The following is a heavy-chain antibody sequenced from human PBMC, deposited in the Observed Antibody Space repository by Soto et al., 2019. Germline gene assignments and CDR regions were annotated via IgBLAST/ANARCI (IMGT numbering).Heavy chain of an antibody. D-gene: IGHD6-13*01. V-gene: IGHV3-23*01. J-gene: IGHJ5*02. Sequence: PGGSLRLSCAASGFTFSSYAMSWVRQAPGKGPEWVSAISGSGGSTYYADSVKGRFTISRDNSKNTLYLQMNSLRAEDTAVYYCAKGYSSSWYLADWFDPWGQGTLVTVSS. CDR1: GFTFSSYA. CDR2: ISGSGGST. CDR3: AKGYSSSWYLADWFDP.